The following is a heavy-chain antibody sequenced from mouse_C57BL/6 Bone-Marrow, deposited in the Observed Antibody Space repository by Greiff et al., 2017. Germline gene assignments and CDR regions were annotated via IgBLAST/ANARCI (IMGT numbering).Heavy chain of an antibody. D-gene: IGHD1-1*01. CDR2: INPNNGGT. Sequence: VQLQQSGPELVKPGASVKIPCKASGYTFTDYNMDWVKQSHGKSLEWIGDINPNNGGTIYNQKFKGKATLTVDKSSSTAYMELRSLTSEDTAVYYCARDYGSSYYWYFDVRGTGTTVTVSS. CDR3: ARDYGSSYYWYFDV. CDR1: GYTFTDYN. V-gene: IGHV1-18*01. J-gene: IGHJ1*03.